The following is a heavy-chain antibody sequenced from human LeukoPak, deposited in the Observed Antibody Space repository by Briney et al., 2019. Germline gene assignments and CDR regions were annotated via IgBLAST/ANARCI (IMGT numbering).Heavy chain of an antibody. Sequence: GGSLRLSCAASGFTFSSNWMHWVRQAPGKGLEWVSSISSSSSYIYYADSVKGRFTISRDNAKNSLYLQMNSLRAEDTAVYYCARAYPPGYSSGWYFDYWGQGTLVTVSS. J-gene: IGHJ4*02. CDR2: ISSSSSYI. V-gene: IGHV3-21*01. CDR3: ARAYPPGYSSGWYFDY. CDR1: GFTFSSNW. D-gene: IGHD6-19*01.